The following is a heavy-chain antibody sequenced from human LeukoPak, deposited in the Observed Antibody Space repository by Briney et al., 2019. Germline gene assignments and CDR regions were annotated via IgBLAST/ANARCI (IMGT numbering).Heavy chain of an antibody. CDR2: IIPVFGTP. V-gene: IGHV1-69*13. J-gene: IGHJ4*02. D-gene: IGHD2-15*01. Sequence: ASVKVSCKASGGTFSSYSITWVRQAPGQGLECMGGIIPVFGTPIYAQMFQGRVTITAEESTSTAYMELSSLRSEDTAVYYCVRRGGYCSGGTCYHDYWGQGTLVTVSS. CDR1: GGTFSSYS. CDR3: VRRGGYCSGGTCYHDY.